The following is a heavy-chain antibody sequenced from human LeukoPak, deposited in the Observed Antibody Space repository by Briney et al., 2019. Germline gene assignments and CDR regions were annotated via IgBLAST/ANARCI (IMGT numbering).Heavy chain of an antibody. V-gene: IGHV3-7*03. D-gene: IGHD5-12*01. CDR2: IKQDGSEK. Sequence: PGGSLRLSCAASGFTFSSYSMNWVRQAPGKGLEWVANIKQDGSEKYYVDSVKGRFTISRDNAKNSLYLQMNSLRAEDTAVYYCARGSMSGYDLSAFDIWGQGTMVTVSS. CDR1: GFTFSSYS. CDR3: ARGSMSGYDLSAFDI. J-gene: IGHJ3*02.